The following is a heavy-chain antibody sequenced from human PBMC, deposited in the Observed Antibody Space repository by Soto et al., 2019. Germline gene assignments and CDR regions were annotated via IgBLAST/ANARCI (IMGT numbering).Heavy chain of an antibody. CDR1: GFTVFNNY. CDR3: ATHPSSLK. J-gene: IGHJ4*02. Sequence: EVQLVETGGGLVQPGGSLRLSCGASGFTVFNNYMSWVRQAPGEGLEWVSVIFSGGSTSYADSVKGRFTVSRDSSKNTLYLQMNSLRAEDTAVYYCATHPSSLKWGQGTLVTVSP. CDR2: IFSGGST. V-gene: IGHV3-53*02.